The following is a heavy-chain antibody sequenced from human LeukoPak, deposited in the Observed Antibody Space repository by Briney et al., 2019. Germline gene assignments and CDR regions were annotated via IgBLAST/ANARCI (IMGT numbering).Heavy chain of an antibody. J-gene: IGHJ6*02. CDR2: VGTSGDAT. D-gene: IGHD2/OR15-2a*01. CDR3: ASALYHYVMDV. V-gene: IGHV3-23*01. Sequence: GRSLRLSCAASGFTFDDYAMHWVRRAPGKGLEWVSAVGTSGDATYYANSVKGRFTISRDNSKNTLYLQINNLRAEDTAIYYCASALYHYVMDVGGPGPTVTVSS. CDR1: GFTFDDYA.